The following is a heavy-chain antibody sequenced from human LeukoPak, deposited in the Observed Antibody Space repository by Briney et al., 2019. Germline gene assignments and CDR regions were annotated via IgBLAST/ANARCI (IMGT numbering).Heavy chain of an antibody. CDR2: ISGSGNVT. CDR1: GFTFAKYA. V-gene: IGHV3-23*01. Sequence: QPGGSLKLSCVGSGFTFAKYAMTWVREAPGKGLEWVSVISGSGNVTYYAESVKGRFTISRDNSKRTLYLQMDSLRADDTAIYYCARDRAGASWGQGTLVLVSS. CDR3: ARDRAGAS. J-gene: IGHJ4*02.